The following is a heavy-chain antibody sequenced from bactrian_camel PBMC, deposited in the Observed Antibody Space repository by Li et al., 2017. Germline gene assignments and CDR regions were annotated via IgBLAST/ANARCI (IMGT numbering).Heavy chain of an antibody. CDR3: AAGSEPSGVSWRMSARYES. J-gene: IGHJ4*01. CDR1: GYTYSMQC. Sequence: DVQLVESGGDSVQAGGSLRLSCALSGYTYSMQCLGWFRQRPGNEREGVAITSIGGGKKYFAESVKGRFTISQDNAKNTLYLQMNSLKPEDTAMYYCAAGSEPSGVSWRMSARYESWGQGTQVTVS. D-gene: IGHD3*01. V-gene: IGHV3S31*01. CDR2: TSIGGGKK.